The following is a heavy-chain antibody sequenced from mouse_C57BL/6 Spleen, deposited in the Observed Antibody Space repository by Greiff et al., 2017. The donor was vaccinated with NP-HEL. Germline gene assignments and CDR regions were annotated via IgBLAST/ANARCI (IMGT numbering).Heavy chain of an antibody. J-gene: IGHJ3*01. Sequence: QVQLQQPGAELVKPGASVKMSCKASGYTFTSYWITWVKQRPGQGLEWIGDIYPGSGSTNYNEKFKSKATLTVDTSSSTAYMPLSSLTSEDSAVYYCARSDYYGSRGFAYWGLGTLVTVSA. V-gene: IGHV1-55*01. D-gene: IGHD1-1*01. CDR2: IYPGSGST. CDR3: ARSDYYGSRGFAY. CDR1: GYTFTSYW.